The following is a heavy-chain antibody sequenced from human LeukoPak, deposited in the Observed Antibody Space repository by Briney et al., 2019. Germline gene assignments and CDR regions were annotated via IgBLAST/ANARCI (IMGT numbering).Heavy chain of an antibody. Sequence: PGGSLRLSCAASAFTFSSYSMNWVRQAPGKRLEWVSSISSSSSYIYYADSVKGRFTISRDNAKDSLYLQMNSLRAEDTAVYYCARANGDFTHYYYMDVWGKGTTVTVSS. D-gene: IGHD7-27*01. V-gene: IGHV3-21*01. CDR2: ISSSSSYI. CDR3: ARANGDFTHYYYMDV. J-gene: IGHJ6*03. CDR1: AFTFSSYS.